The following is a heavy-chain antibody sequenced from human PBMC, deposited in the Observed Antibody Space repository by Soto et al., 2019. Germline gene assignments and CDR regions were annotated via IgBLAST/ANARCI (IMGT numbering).Heavy chain of an antibody. J-gene: IGHJ6*02. CDR1: GGSVSSGSYY. V-gene: IGHV4-61*01. Sequence: SETLSLTCTVSGGSVSSGSYYWSWIRQPPGKGLEWIGYIYYSGSTNYNPSLKSRVTISVDTSKNQFSLKLSSVTAADTAVYYCARDRGKLHLDSGDYYYGMDVWGQGTTVTVSS. D-gene: IGHD2-15*01. CDR3: ARDRGKLHLDSGDYYYGMDV. CDR2: IYYSGST.